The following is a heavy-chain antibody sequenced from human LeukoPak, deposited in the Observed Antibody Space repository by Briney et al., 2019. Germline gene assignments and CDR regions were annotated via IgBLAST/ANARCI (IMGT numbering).Heavy chain of an antibody. CDR3: VKESPHWTVTPGD. J-gene: IGHJ4*02. V-gene: IGHV3-23*01. CDR1: GFRFDAFT. D-gene: IGHD4-17*01. Sequence: GGSLRLSCIASGFRFDAFTIGWVRQAPGKGLEWVSGIDGGAVKTYFADSVKGRFTISRDNSKNTVHLQMNSLRAEVTGVYYCVKESPHWTVTPGDWGQGTLVIVSS. CDR2: IDGGAVKT.